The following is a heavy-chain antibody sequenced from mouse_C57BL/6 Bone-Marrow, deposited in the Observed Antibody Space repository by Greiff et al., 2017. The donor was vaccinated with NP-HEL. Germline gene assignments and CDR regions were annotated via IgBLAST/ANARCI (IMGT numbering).Heavy chain of an antibody. Sequence: VKLQQPGAELVKPGASVKVSCKASGYTFTSYWMHWVKQRPGQGLEWIGRIHPSDSDTNYNQKFKGKATLTVDKSSSTAYMQLSSLTSEDSAVYYWAIYYGGSYYAMDYWGQGTSVTVSS. V-gene: IGHV1-74*01. J-gene: IGHJ4*01. CDR2: IHPSDSDT. CDR1: GYTFTSYW. D-gene: IGHD1-1*01. CDR3: AIYYGGSYYAMDY.